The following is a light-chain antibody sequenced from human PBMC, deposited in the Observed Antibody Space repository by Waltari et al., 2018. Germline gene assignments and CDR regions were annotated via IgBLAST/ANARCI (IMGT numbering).Light chain of an antibody. J-gene: IGLJ3*02. CDR3: YSTDGGGTHNGV. CDR1: ALPRKY. V-gene: IGLV3-10*01. CDR2: EDT. Sequence: SYELTQPPSVSVSPGQTARLTCPVSALPRKYAFWDQQKSGQAPVLVIYEDTKRPSGIPERFSGSTSGTTNTLTIIGAQVEDDADYYCYSTDGGGTHNGVFGGGTKLTVL.